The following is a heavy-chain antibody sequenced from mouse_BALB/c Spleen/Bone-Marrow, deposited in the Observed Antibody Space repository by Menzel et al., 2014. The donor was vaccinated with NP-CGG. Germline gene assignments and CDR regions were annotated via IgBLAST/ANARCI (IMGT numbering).Heavy chain of an antibody. CDR3: ASYVYGYYFDY. Sequence: VQLKHSGAELVKPGASVKLSCTASGFNVKDTYIHWVKQRPEQGLEWIGRIDPANGNTKYDPKFQGKATITADTPSNTAYLQLSSLTSEDTAVYYCASYVYGYYFDYWGQGTTLTVSS. D-gene: IGHD2-2*01. CDR2: IDPANGNT. J-gene: IGHJ2*01. CDR1: GFNVKDTY. V-gene: IGHV14-3*02.